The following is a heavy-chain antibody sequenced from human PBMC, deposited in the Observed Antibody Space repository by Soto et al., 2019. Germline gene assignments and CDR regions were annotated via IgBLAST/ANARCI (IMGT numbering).Heavy chain of an antibody. CDR3: ARDNGREQYYDSSGYWYYFDY. J-gene: IGHJ4*02. D-gene: IGHD3-22*01. CDR1: GGSNSSYY. CDR2: IYYSGST. V-gene: IGHV4-59*01. Sequence: SETLSLTCTVSGGSNSSYYWSWIRQPPGRGLEWIGYIYYSGSTNYNPSLKSRVTISVYTSKNQFSLKLSSVTAADTAVYYCARDNGREQYYDSSGYWYYFDYWGQGTLVTVS.